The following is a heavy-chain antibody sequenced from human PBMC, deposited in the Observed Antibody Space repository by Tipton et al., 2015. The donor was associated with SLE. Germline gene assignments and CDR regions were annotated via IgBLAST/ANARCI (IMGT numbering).Heavy chain of an antibody. V-gene: IGHV4-34*01. CDR3: AILKRRNTGY. CDR2: VNHSGGT. CDR1: GGSFSGYY. J-gene: IGHJ4*01. Sequence: TLSLTCAVYGGSFSGYYWSWIRQPPGKGLEWIGEVNHSGGTNYNSSLKSRVTIFVDTSKNQFSLKLSSVTAADTAVYYCAILKRRNTGYWGHGTLVTVPS. D-gene: IGHD2-8*02.